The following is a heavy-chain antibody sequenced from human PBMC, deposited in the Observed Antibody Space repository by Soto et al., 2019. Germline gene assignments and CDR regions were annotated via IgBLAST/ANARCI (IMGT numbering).Heavy chain of an antibody. CDR1: GDSISSGGYY. CDR3: ARSFRTAYFDY. J-gene: IGHJ4*02. Sequence: TLSLTCAVSGDSISSGGYYWSWIRQHPGKGLEWIGYIYYSGSTYYNPSLKSRVTISVDTSKNQFSLKLSSVTAADTAVYSCARSFRTAYFDYWGQGTLVTVYS. CDR2: IYYSGST. D-gene: IGHD4-17*01. V-gene: IGHV4-31*11.